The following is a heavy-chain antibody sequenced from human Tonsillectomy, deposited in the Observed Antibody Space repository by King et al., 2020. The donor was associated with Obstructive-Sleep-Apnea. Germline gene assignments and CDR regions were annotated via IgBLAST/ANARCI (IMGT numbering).Heavy chain of an antibody. CDR1: GFTFSSYA. V-gene: IGHV3-30-3*01. CDR3: AREDAYCSSTSCYAWFDP. Sequence: VQLVESGGGVVQPGRSLRLSCAASGFTFSSYAMHWVRQAPGKGLEWVAVISYDGSNKYYADSVKGRFTISRDNSKNTLYLQMNSLRAEDTAVYYCAREDAYCSSTSCYAWFDPWGQGTLVTVSS. J-gene: IGHJ5*02. CDR2: ISYDGSNK. D-gene: IGHD2-2*01.